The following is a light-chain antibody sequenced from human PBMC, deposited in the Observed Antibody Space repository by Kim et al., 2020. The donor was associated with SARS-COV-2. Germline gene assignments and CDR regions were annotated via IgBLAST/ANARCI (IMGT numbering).Light chain of an antibody. CDR1: QSISSW. J-gene: IGKJ1*01. CDR2: DAS. CDR3: QQHNSYSQT. V-gene: IGKV1-5*01. Sequence: ASVGDRVTITCRASQSISSWLAWYQQKPGKAPKLLIYDASSLESGVPSRFSGSGSGTEFTLTISSLQPDDFATYYCQQHNSYSQTFGQGTKVDIK.